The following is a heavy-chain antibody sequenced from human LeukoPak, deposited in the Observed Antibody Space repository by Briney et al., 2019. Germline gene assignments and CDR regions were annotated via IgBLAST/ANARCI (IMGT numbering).Heavy chain of an antibody. J-gene: IGHJ5*02. CDR3: ASLSQYPSAWFDP. V-gene: IGHV3-74*01. D-gene: IGHD2/OR15-2a*01. CDR1: GLNFNNYW. CDR2: INSDGSTT. Sequence: GSLRLACAASGLNFNNYWMHWVRQTPGKGLEWVSRINSDGSTTTYADSVKGRFTISRDNTKNMLYLQMNSLTAEDTAMHYCASLSQYPSAWFDPWGQGTLVTVSS.